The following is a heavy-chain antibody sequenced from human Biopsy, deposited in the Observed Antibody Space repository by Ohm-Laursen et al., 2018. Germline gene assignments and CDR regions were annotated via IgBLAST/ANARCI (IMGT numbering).Heavy chain of an antibody. CDR2: IHSSGST. D-gene: IGHD3-22*01. Sequence: PSDTLSLTCSVSGGSIGSGGYYWSWVRQYPGKGLEWIGYIHSSGSTFYKASLESRLTISVDTSKNQFSLKMTSVTAADTAVYYCARDVYYYDSNAWDHFDFWGQGTLVTVSA. V-gene: IGHV4-31*03. J-gene: IGHJ4*02. CDR1: GGSIGSGGYY. CDR3: ARDVYYYDSNAWDHFDF.